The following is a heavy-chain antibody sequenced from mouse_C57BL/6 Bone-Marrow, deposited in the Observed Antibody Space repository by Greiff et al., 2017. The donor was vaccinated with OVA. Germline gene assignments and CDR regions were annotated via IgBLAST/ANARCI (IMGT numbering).Heavy chain of an antibody. CDR2: IYPGDGDT. CDR3: ARGGNDYLDY. CDR1: GYAFSSSW. Sequence: QVQLQQSGPELVKPGASVKISCKASGYAFSSSWMNWVKQRPGKGLEWIGRIYPGDGDTNYNGKFKGKATLTADKSSSTAYMQLSSLTSEDSAVYFCARGGNDYLDYWGQGTTLTVSS. V-gene: IGHV1-82*01. D-gene: IGHD2-3*01. J-gene: IGHJ2*01.